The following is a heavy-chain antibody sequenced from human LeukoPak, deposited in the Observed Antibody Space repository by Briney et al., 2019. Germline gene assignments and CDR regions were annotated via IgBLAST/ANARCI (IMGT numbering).Heavy chain of an antibody. Sequence: SDTLSLPCTVSGGSINTYYWSWIRQPAGKGLEWIGRINASGRTNYNPSLKSRVTMSVDTSKNQFSLKVNSVTAADTAVYYCAREYGDFDYWGQGTLVTVSS. CDR1: GGSINTYY. CDR2: INASGRT. D-gene: IGHD4-17*01. V-gene: IGHV4-4*07. CDR3: AREYGDFDY. J-gene: IGHJ4*02.